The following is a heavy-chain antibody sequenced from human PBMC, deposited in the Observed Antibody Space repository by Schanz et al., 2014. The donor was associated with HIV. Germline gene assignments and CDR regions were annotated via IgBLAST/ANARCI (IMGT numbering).Heavy chain of an antibody. J-gene: IGHJ4*02. CDR1: GTSISRGGFY. V-gene: IGHV4-31*03. Sequence: QVHLQESGPGLVKPSQNLSLTCSVSGTSISRGGFYWIWIRQHPGEGLEWIGYTYNRGTTYYNPSLKSRVSISVDTYKNLFSLELTSVTAADTAVYYCARDGDYDDPGNWGQGILVTVSS. D-gene: IGHD4-17*01. CDR3: ARDGDYDDPGN. CDR2: TYNRGTT.